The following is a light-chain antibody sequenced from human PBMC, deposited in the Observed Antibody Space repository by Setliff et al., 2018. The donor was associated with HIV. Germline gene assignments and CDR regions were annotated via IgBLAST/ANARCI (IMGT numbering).Light chain of an antibody. CDR2: EVG. J-gene: IGLJ1*01. CDR3: CSYTSSTTLV. CDR1: SSDVGGYDY. V-gene: IGLV2-14*01. Sequence: QSVLTQPASVSGSPGQSITISCTGTSSDVGGYDYVSWYQQHPGKVPKLMLYEVGNRPSGVSNRFSGSKSGNTASLTISGLQAEGEADYYCCSYTSSTTLVFGTGTKVTVL.